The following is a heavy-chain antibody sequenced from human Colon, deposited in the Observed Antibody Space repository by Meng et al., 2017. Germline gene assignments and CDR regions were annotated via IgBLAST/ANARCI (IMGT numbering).Heavy chain of an antibody. CDR2: IYHSGNT. V-gene: IGHV4-4*02. D-gene: IGHD3-10*01. CDR1: SGSFSSRNW. CDR3: ARRAPLWFGELASFDS. J-gene: IGHJ4*02. Sequence: HVQVRGSGPGLVKPSGTLSLTCTVSSGSFSSRNWWTWVRQPPGKGLEWIGEIYHSGNTNYNPSLKSRVTISVDKSKNQFSLKLNSVTAADTAVYFCARRAPLWFGELASFDSWGQGTLVTVSS.